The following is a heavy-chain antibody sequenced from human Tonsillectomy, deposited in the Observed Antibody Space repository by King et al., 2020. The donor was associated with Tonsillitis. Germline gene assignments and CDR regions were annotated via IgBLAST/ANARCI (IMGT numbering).Heavy chain of an antibody. D-gene: IGHD5-12*01. CDR2: ISGSGVST. V-gene: IGHV3-23*04. CDR3: AKGFYSGYDTFDY. J-gene: IGHJ4*02. CDR1: GFTFSSYA. Sequence: VQLVESGGGLVQPGGSLRLSCAASGFTFSSYAMSWVRQAPGKGLEWVAAISGSGVSTSYAVSVGGRFTISTDNSKNTPYLQMNSLRAEDTAVYYCAKGFYSGYDTFDYWGQGTLVTVSS.